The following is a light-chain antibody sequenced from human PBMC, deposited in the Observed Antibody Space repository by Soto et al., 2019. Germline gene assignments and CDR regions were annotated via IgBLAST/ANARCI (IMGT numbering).Light chain of an antibody. J-gene: IGKJ4*01. CDR2: AAS. CDR1: QGIRND. V-gene: IGKV1-17*01. CDR3: LQYNRYPPLRT. Sequence: DIQMTQSPSSLSASVGDRVTITCRASQGIRNDLGWYQQKPGKAPKRLIYAASSLQSGVPSRFSGSGSRTDFALTISSLQPEDFAPYYCLQYNRYPPLRTFGGGTKVEIK.